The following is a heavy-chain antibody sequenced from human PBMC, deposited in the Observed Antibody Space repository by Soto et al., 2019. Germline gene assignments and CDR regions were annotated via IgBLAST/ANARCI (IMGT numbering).Heavy chain of an antibody. J-gene: IGHJ4*02. Sequence: SETLSLTCTVSGGSISNGYYYWSWVRQNPGKDLEWIGQIYNSGRTYYNPSLKSRVTISVDTSKNQFSLNLSSVTAADTAVYYCARWVEVSLDYFDSWGQGTPVTVS. D-gene: IGHD2-15*01. CDR2: IYNSGRT. V-gene: IGHV4-31*03. CDR3: ARWVEVSLDYFDS. CDR1: GGSISNGYYY.